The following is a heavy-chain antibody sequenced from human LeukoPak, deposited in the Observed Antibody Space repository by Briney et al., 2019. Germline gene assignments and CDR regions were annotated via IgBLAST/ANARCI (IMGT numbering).Heavy chain of an antibody. CDR2: IWYDGSNK. CDR3: AREYSSSSGYYGMDV. CDR1: GFTFSSYG. D-gene: IGHD6-6*01. V-gene: IGHV3-33*01. J-gene: IGHJ6*02. Sequence: GGSLRLSCAASGFTFSSYGMHWVRQAPGKGLEWVAVIWYDGSNKYYADSVKGRFTISRDNSKNTLYLQMNSLRAEDTAVYHCAREYSSSSGYYGMDVWGQGTTVTVSS.